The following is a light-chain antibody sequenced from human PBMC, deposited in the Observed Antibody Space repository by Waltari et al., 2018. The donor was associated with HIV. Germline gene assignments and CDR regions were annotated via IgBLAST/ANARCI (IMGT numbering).Light chain of an antibody. CDR1: RGDVPTYNR. V-gene: IGLV2-18*01. CDR2: EVY. J-gene: IGLJ2*01. Sequence: QSALTQPPSVSGFPGQSVTISCPGFRGDVPTYNRVFWYQQPPNTAPNLILYEVYKRPSGVPDRFSGSQSGDLASLTVSGLQTEDEADYYCALYTTRNIIFGGGTNLVVL. CDR3: ALYTTRNII.